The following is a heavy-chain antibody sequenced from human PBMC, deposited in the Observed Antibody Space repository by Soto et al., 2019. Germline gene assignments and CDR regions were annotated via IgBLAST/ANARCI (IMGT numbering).Heavy chain of an antibody. CDR1: GYTFTSYA. D-gene: IGHD2-2*01. CDR2: INAGNGNT. Sequence: QVQLVQSGAEVKKPGASVKVSCKASGYTFTSYAMHWVRQAPGQRLEWMGWINAGNGNTKYSQKFQGRVTITMDTSASTAYMELSSLRSEDTAVYYCARGRIPATVLDYWGQGPLVTVSS. CDR3: ARGRIPATVLDY. V-gene: IGHV1-3*01. J-gene: IGHJ4*02.